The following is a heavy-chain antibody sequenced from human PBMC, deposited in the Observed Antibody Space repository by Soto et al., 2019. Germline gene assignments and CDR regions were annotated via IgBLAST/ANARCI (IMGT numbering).Heavy chain of an antibody. V-gene: IGHV5-51*01. CDR1: GYSFTSYW. CDR3: ARHKELLWFVEPLRGMDV. CDR2: IYPGDSDT. D-gene: IGHD3-10*01. Sequence: GESLRISCKGSGYSFTSYWLGWVRQMLGKGLEWMGIIYPGDSDTRYSPSFQGQVTISADKSISTAYLQWSSLKASDTAMYYCARHKELLWFVEPLRGMDVWGQGTTVTVSS. J-gene: IGHJ6*02.